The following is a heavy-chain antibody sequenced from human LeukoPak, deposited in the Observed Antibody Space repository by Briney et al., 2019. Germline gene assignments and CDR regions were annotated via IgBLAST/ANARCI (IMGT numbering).Heavy chain of an antibody. CDR3: ARDKGEGYGDYSDYYYGMDV. CDR2: IYYSGST. V-gene: IGHV4-30-4*01. CDR1: GGSLSIGDSY. Sequence: SETLSLTCTVSGGSLSIGDSYWSWIRQPPGRGLEWIGYIYYSGSTYYNPSRKSRVTISVDTSKNQFSLKLSSVTAADTAVYYCARDKGEGYGDYSDYYYGMDVWGQGTTVTVSS. D-gene: IGHD4-17*01. J-gene: IGHJ6*02.